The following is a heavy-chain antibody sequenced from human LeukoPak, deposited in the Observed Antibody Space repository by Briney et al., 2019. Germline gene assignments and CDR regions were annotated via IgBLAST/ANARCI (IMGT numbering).Heavy chain of an antibody. D-gene: IGHD2-8*01. CDR2: IYPGDSDT. Sequence: GESLKISCKGSGYSFTSYWIGWVRQMPGKGLEWMGTIYPGDSDTRYSPSFQGQVTISADKSISTAYLQWSSLKASDTAMYYCARLMVPPSNASDIWGQGTMVTVSS. J-gene: IGHJ3*02. CDR1: GYSFTSYW. CDR3: ARLMVPPSNASDI. V-gene: IGHV5-51*01.